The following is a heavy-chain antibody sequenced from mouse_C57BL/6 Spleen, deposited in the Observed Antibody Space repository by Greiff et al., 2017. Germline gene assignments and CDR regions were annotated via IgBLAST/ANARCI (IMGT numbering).Heavy chain of an antibody. CDR2: ISSGSSTI. D-gene: IGHD2-4*01. CDR1: GFTFSDYG. Sequence: DVKLVESGGGLVKPGGSLKLSCAASGFTFSDYGMHWVRQAPEKGLEWVAYISSGSSTIYYADTVKGRFTISRDNAKNTLFLQMTSLRSEDTAMYYCARPEYDYPDYYAMDYWGQGTSVTVSS. V-gene: IGHV5-17*01. CDR3: ARPEYDYPDYYAMDY. J-gene: IGHJ4*01.